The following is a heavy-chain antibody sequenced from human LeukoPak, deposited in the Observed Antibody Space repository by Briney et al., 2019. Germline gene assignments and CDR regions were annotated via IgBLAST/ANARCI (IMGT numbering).Heavy chain of an antibody. J-gene: IGHJ4*02. D-gene: IGHD1-26*01. Sequence: ASVKVSCKVSGYTLTELSIHWVRQAPGKGLEWLGGFDTEDDETIYALKLQGRVTLTEDTSTDTAYMELTSLRSEDTAIYYCAVKGKMEWEVGLHYWGQGTLLIVSS. CDR3: AVKGKMEWEVGLHY. CDR2: FDTEDDET. CDR1: GYTLTELS. V-gene: IGHV1-24*01.